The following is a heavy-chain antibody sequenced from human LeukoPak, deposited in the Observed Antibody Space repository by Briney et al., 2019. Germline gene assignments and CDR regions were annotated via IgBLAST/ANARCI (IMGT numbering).Heavy chain of an antibody. D-gene: IGHD6-13*01. Sequence: MTSETLSLTCAVYGGSFSGYYWSWIRQPPGKGLEWIGEINHSGSTNYNPSLKSRVTISVDTSKNQFSLKLSSVTAADTAVYYCARVTGYRIEDYFDYWGQGTLVTVSS. J-gene: IGHJ4*02. CDR1: GGSFSGYY. CDR2: INHSGST. CDR3: ARVTGYRIEDYFDY. V-gene: IGHV4-34*01.